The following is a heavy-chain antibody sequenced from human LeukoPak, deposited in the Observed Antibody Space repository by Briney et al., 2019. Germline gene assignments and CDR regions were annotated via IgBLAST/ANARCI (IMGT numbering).Heavy chain of an antibody. CDR2: ISSSSSYT. CDR3: AKSLAAAGYYFDY. J-gene: IGHJ4*02. D-gene: IGHD6-13*01. Sequence: GGSLRLSCAASGFTFSDYYMSWIRQAPGKGLEWVSYISSSSSYTNYADSVKGRFTISRDNAKNSLYLQMNSLRAEDTAVYYCAKSLAAAGYYFDYWGQGTLVTVSS. CDR1: GFTFSDYY. V-gene: IGHV3-11*03.